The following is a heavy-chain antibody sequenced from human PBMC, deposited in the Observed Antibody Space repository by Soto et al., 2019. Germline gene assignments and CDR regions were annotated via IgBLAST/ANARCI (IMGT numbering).Heavy chain of an antibody. J-gene: IGHJ4*02. D-gene: IGHD4-17*01. CDR3: ARDTVLTGMFDF. Sequence: TSETLSLTCTVSGGSIGSYHWSWVRQPPGKGLEWIASVYYTGTTNYNPSLGSRVTISIDAPGNRFSMEITSVTAADTAIYYCARDTVLTGMFDFWGQGTLVTVSS. V-gene: IGHV4-59*01. CDR1: GGSIGSYH. CDR2: VYYTGTT.